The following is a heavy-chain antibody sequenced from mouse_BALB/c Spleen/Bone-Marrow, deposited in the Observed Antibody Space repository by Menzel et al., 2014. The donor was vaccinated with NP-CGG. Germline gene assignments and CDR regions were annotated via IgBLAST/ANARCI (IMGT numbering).Heavy chain of an antibody. V-gene: IGHV1-15*01. D-gene: IGHD2-14*01. CDR3: RAYYRYDGYAMDY. Sequence: VQLQQSGAELVRPGASVTLSCKASGYTFTDYEMHWVKQTPAHGLEWIGAIDPETGGTAYNQRFKGKATLTADKSSSTAYMELRSLTSEDSAVYYCRAYYRYDGYAMDYWGQGTSVTVSS. J-gene: IGHJ4*01. CDR1: GYTFTDYE. CDR2: IDPETGGT.